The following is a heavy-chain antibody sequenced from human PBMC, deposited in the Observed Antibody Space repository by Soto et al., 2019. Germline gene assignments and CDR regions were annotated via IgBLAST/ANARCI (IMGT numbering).Heavy chain of an antibody. Sequence: QVQLHESGPGLVKSSQTLSLTCAVSGDLINSGAYHWSWVRQRPGQGLEWMGYASYGDNSYYNPSLKSGITISAEPSTTQVSLRLTSVTAAATAVYFCARGTLAYVLASGYYPEPFDDWGQGTMVTVSS. CDR1: GDLINSGAYH. CDR3: ARGTLAYVLASGYYPEPFDD. CDR2: ASYGDNS. V-gene: IGHV4-31*11. D-gene: IGHD3-3*01. J-gene: IGHJ4*02.